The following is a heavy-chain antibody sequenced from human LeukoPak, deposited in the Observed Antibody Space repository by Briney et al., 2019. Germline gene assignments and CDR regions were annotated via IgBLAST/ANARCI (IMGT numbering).Heavy chain of an antibody. D-gene: IGHD6-6*01. V-gene: IGHV3-11*01. CDR3: ARDLGIAARCFDY. Sequence: GGPLRLSCAASGFTFSDYYMSWIRQAPGKGLEWVSYISSSGSTIYYADSVKGRFTISRDNAKNSLYLQMNSLRAEDTAVYYCARDLGIAARCFDYWGQGTLVTVSS. J-gene: IGHJ4*02. CDR2: ISSSGSTI. CDR1: GFTFSDYY.